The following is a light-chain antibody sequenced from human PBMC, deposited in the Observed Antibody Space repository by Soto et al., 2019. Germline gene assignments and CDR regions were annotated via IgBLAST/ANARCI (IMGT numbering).Light chain of an antibody. V-gene: IGKV3D-20*02. CDR3: QQRSNWPWT. Sequence: EIVLTQSPATLSLSPGERASLCCWASQSVSSNYLAWYQQKPGLAPRLLIYDASNRATGIPARFSGSGSGTDFTLTISSLEPEDFAVYYCQQRSNWPWTFGQGTKVDIK. J-gene: IGKJ1*01. CDR1: QSVSSNY. CDR2: DAS.